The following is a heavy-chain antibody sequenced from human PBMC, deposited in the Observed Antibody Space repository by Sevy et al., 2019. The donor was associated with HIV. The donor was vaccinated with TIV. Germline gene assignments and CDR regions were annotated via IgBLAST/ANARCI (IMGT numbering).Heavy chain of an antibody. CDR3: ATDWPEAAAERIAPLNYYYGMDV. CDR1: GYTLTELS. CDR2: FDPEDGET. D-gene: IGHD6-13*01. V-gene: IGHV1-24*01. J-gene: IGHJ6*02. Sequence: ASVKVSCKVSGYTLTELSMHWVRQAPGKGLEWMGGFDPEDGETIYAQKFQGRVTMTEDTSTDTAYMELSSLRSEDTAVYYCATDWPEAAAERIAPLNYYYGMDVWGQGTTVTVSS.